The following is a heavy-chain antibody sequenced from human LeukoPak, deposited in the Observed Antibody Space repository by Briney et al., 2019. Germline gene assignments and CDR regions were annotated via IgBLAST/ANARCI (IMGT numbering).Heavy chain of an antibody. Sequence: GRSLRLSCAASGFTFSSYAMHWVRQAPAKGLEWVDIISYDGSNKYYADSVKGRFTISRDNSKNTLYLQMNSLRAEDTAVYYCARGYYYDSSGNLDYWGQGTLVTVSS. CDR3: ARGYYYDSSGNLDY. V-gene: IGHV3-30*04. J-gene: IGHJ4*02. D-gene: IGHD3-22*01. CDR1: GFTFSSYA. CDR2: ISYDGSNK.